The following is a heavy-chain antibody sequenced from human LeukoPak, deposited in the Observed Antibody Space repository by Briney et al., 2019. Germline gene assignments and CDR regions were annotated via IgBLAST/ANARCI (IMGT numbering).Heavy chain of an antibody. J-gene: IGHJ4*02. D-gene: IGHD6-13*01. CDR1: GFTFSSYA. Sequence: PGRSLRLSCAASGFTFSSYAMRWVRQAPGKGLEWVAVISYDGSNKYYADSVKGRFTISRDNSKNTLYLQMNSLRAEDTAVYYCAKDITGIAAADWGQGTLVTVSS. CDR2: ISYDGSNK. CDR3: AKDITGIAAAD. V-gene: IGHV3-30*04.